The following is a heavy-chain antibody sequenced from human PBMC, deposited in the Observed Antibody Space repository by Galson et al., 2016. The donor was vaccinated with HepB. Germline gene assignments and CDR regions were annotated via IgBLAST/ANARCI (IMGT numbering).Heavy chain of an antibody. Sequence: TLSLTCTVSGGSIASSDHFWGWVRQSPGRGLEWIASLFYTGNTYYNPSLKSRVTISVDTSTNQFSLMVDSVTAADTAVYYCARRNYGGRSPFDYWGQGTLVTVSS. J-gene: IGHJ4*02. CDR1: GGSIASSDHF. V-gene: IGHV4-39*07. D-gene: IGHD4-23*01. CDR2: LFYTGNT. CDR3: ARRNYGGRSPFDY.